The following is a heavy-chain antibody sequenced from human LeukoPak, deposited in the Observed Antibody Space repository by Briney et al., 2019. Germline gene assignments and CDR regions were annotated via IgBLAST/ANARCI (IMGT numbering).Heavy chain of an antibody. V-gene: IGHV1-18*01. D-gene: IGHD2-2*01. Sequence: RASVKVSCKASGYTFTSYGISWVRQAPGQGLEWMGWISAYNGNTNYAQKLQGRVTMTTDTSTSTAYMELRSLRSDDTAVYYCAAGFVVPAATTSDYYYYYMDVWGKGTTVTVSS. CDR2: ISAYNGNT. CDR1: GYTFTSYG. J-gene: IGHJ6*03. CDR3: AAGFVVPAATTSDYYYYYMDV.